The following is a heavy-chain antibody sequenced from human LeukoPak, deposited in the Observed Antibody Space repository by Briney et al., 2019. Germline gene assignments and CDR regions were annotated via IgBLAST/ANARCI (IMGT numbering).Heavy chain of an antibody. Sequence: GGSLRLSCAASGFTFSSFGIHWVRQAPGQGPEWGGVISYDGSNKYYADSVKGRFTISRDNSKNTLYLQIDSLRAEDTALYYCAKSSSGGSCYSVGGCWFDPWGQGTLVTVSS. CDR3: AKSSSGGSCYSVGGCWFDP. CDR2: ISYDGSNK. V-gene: IGHV3-30*18. D-gene: IGHD2-15*01. CDR1: GFTFSSFG. J-gene: IGHJ5*02.